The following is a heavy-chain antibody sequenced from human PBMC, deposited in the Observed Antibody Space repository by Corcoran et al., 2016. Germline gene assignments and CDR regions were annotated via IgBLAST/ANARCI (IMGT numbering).Heavy chain of an antibody. J-gene: IGHJ6*02. Sequence: EVQLVESGGGLIQPGGSLRLSCAASGFTVSSNYMSWVRQAPGKGLEWVSVIYSGGSTYYADSVKGRFTISRDNSKNTLYLQMNSLSAEDTAVYYCARDLVDGDYGLNYYYGMDVWGQGTTVTVSS. D-gene: IGHD4-17*01. CDR1: GFTVSSNY. V-gene: IGHV3-53*01. CDR2: IYSGGST. CDR3: ARDLVDGDYGLNYYYGMDV.